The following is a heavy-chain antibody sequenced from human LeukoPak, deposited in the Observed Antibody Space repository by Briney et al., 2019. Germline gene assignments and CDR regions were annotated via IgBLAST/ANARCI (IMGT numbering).Heavy chain of an antibody. D-gene: IGHD3-10*01. CDR1: GFTFSTYE. J-gene: IGHJ4*02. Sequence: GALRLSCAASGFTFSTYEMNWVRQAPGKGPEWVSYISSSASTIHYADPVKGRFTISRDNAKNSLYLQMNSLRGEDTAVYYCAREHKRFGGGKFDYWGQGILVTVSS. CDR3: AREHKRFGGGKFDY. V-gene: IGHV3-48*03. CDR2: ISSSASTI.